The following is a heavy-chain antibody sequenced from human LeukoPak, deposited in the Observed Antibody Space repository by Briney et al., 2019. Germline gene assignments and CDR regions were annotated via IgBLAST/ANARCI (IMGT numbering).Heavy chain of an antibody. Sequence: GGSLRLSCVASGFTFSYYAMSWVRLAPGGGLEWVSVISGSGLTTFYADSVKGRFTISRDNSKNTIYLQMNSLRGEDTAVYYCAKERREQSRDNYFDYWGQGTLVTVSS. CDR3: AKERREQSRDNYFDY. D-gene: IGHD1-26*01. CDR2: ISGSGLTT. V-gene: IGHV3-23*01. J-gene: IGHJ4*02. CDR1: GFTFSYYA.